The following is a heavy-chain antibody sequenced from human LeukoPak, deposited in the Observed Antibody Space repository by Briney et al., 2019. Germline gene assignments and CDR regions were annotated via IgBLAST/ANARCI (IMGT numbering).Heavy chain of an antibody. CDR2: IYYSGST. V-gene: IGHV4-59*01. CDR3: ARVGYSYGQFDY. CDR1: GGSISSYY. D-gene: IGHD5-18*01. J-gene: IGHJ4*02. Sequence: SETLSPTCTVSGGSISSYYWSWIRQPPGKGLEWIGYIYYSGSTNYNPSLKSRVTISVDTSKNQFSLKLSSVTAADTAVYYRARVGYSYGQFDYWGQGTLVTVSS.